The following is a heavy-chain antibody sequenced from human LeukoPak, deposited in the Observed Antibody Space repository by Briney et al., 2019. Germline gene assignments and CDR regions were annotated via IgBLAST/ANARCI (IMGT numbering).Heavy chain of an antibody. CDR2: IYTRGST. CDR3: ARGRYCSADICSGGDAFDI. D-gene: IGHD2-15*01. J-gene: IGHJ3*02. CDR1: GGSINNYY. Sequence: PSETLSLTCTVSGGSINNYYWSWIRQPAGKGLEWIGRIYTRGSTHYNPSLKSRVTMSVDTSKNQFSLKLSSVTAADTAVYYCARGRYCSADICSGGDAFDIWGQGTMVSVSS. V-gene: IGHV4-4*07.